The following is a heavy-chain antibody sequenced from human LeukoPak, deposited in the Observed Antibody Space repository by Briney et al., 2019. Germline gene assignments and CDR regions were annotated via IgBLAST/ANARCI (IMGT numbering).Heavy chain of an antibody. V-gene: IGHV4-59*12. CDR1: GGSISTYY. CDR2: IYYSGST. D-gene: IGHD5-12*01. CDR3: ARGSAVATIGSEAFDI. Sequence: SETLSLTCTVSGGSISTYYWSWIRQPPGKGLEWIGYIYYSGSTNYNPSLKSRVTISVDTSKTQFSLKLSSVTAADTAVYYCARGSAVATIGSEAFDIWGQGTMVTVSS. J-gene: IGHJ3*02.